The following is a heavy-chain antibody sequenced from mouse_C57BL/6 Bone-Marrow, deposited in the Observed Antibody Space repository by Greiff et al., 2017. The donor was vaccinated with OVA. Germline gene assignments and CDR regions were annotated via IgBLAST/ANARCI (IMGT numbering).Heavy chain of an antibody. V-gene: IGHV1-15*01. D-gene: IGHD2-2*01. J-gene: IGHJ2*01. CDR1: GYTFTDYE. Sequence: QVQLQQSGAELVRPGASVTLSCKASGYTFTDYEMHWVKQTPVHGLEWIGAIDPETGGTAYNQKFKGKAILTADKSSSTAYMELRSLTSEDSAVYYGTRSFGYDVQGYWGQGTTLTVSS. CDR2: IDPETGGT. CDR3: TRSFGYDVQGY.